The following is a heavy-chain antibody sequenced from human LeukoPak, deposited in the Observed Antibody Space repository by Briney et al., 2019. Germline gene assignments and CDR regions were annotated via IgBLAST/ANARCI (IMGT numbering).Heavy chain of an antibody. CDR3: AKGYCSSTSCYPNY. CDR2: ISGSGGST. D-gene: IGHD2-2*01. CDR1: GFTFSGYA. Sequence: GGSLRLSCAASGFTFSGYAMSWVRQAPGKGLEWVSAISGSGGSTYYADSVKGRFTISRDNSKNTLYLQMNSLRAEDTAVYYCAKGYCSSTSCYPNYWGRGTLVTVSS. V-gene: IGHV3-23*01. J-gene: IGHJ4*02.